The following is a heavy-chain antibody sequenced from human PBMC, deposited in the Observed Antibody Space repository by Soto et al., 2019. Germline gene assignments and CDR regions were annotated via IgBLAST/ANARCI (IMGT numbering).Heavy chain of an antibody. CDR3: ARFVRSCSATTCSTRADV. J-gene: IGHJ6*02. CDR1: GGSISSYR. V-gene: IGHV4-4*07. Sequence: SETLSLTCTVSGGSISSYRWSWIRQPAGKGLEWIGRLNNYGNTHYNPSLKSRVTVSVDTSKNQFSLKLRSVIVADTAVYHCARFVRSCSATTCSTRADVWGQGITVTVSS. CDR2: LNNYGNT. D-gene: IGHD2-2*01.